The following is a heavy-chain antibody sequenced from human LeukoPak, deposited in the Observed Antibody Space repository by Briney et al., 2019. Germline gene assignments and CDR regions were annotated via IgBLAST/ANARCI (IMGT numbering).Heavy chain of an antibody. J-gene: IGHJ4*02. V-gene: IGHV4-34*01. CDR1: GESFSGYY. D-gene: IGHD3-16*01. CDR3: ATSGGTLGPTNYFAY. Sequence: AEALSLTCAVYGESFSGYYWSWIRQPPGKGLEWIGEINHSGSTNYNPSLKSRVTISVDTSKNQFSLTLSSVTAADTAVYYCATSGGTLGPTNYFAYWGQRTVVADSS. CDR2: INHSGST.